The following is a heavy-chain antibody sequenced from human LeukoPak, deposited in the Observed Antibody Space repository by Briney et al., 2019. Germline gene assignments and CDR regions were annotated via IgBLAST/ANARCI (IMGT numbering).Heavy chain of an antibody. CDR3: ARGVGAYYMDV. D-gene: IGHD1-26*01. J-gene: IGHJ6*03. CDR1: GGSISTSSHY. V-gene: IGHV4-39*07. Sequence: ASETLSLTCTVSGGSISTSSHYWGWIRQPPGKGLEWIGSVYYSGHTYYNPSLKSRVTMSVDTSKNQFSLKLSSVTAADTAVYYCARGVGAYYMDVWGKGTTVTISS. CDR2: VYYSGHT.